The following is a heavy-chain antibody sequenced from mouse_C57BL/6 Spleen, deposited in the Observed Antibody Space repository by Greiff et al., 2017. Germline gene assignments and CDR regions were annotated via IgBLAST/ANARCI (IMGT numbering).Heavy chain of an antibody. J-gene: IGHJ2*01. D-gene: IGHD2-3*01. CDR1: GYTFTSYW. CDR2: IYPGSGST. CDR3: ARYDGYYLHYFDY. Sequence: QVQLQQSGAELVKPGASVKMSCKASGYTFTSYWITWVKQRPGQGLEWIGDIYPGSGSTNYNEKFKSKATLTVDTSSSTAYMQLSSLTSEDSAVYYCARYDGYYLHYFDYWGQGTTLTVSS. V-gene: IGHV1-55*01.